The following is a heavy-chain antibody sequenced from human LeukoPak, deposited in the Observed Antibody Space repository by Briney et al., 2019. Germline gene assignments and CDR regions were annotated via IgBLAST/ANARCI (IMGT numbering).Heavy chain of an antibody. V-gene: IGHV3-48*01. CDR2: ISSSSSTI. CDR3: ARDRDGYNWEFHWFDP. Sequence: TGGSLRLSCAASGFTFSSYSMNWVHQAPGKGLEWVSYISSSSSTIYYADSVKGRFTISRDNAKNSLYLQMNSLRAEDTAVYYCARDRDGYNWEFHWFDPWGQGTLVTVSS. CDR1: GFTFSSYS. J-gene: IGHJ5*02. D-gene: IGHD5-24*01.